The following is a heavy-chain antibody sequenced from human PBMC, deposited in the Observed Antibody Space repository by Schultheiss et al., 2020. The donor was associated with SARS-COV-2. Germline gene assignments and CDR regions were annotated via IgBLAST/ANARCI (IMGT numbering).Heavy chain of an antibody. V-gene: IGHV3-23*01. CDR3: ARTVGDAVPIDY. J-gene: IGHJ4*02. CDR1: GFTVRNSD. CDR2: ISDSGGST. Sequence: GGSLRLSYAASGFTVRNSDMRWVRQAPGKGLECVSRISDSGGSTYYADSVKGRSTISRDNSKNTLYLQMNSLRAEDTAVYYCARTVGDAVPIDYWGQGTLVTVSS. D-gene: IGHD3-16*01.